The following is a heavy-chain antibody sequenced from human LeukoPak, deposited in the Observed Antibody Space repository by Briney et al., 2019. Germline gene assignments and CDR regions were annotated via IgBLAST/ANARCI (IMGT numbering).Heavy chain of an antibody. CDR1: GGTFSSYA. J-gene: IGHJ4*02. Sequence: ASVKVSCKASGGTFSSYAISWVRQAPGQGLEWMGWINPKSGGTKYAQKFQGRVTMTRDTSISTAYMDLSRLRSDDTAVYYCARDVGYSSGWPENFDFWGQGTLVTVSS. CDR2: INPKSGGT. CDR3: ARDVGYSSGWPENFDF. V-gene: IGHV1-2*02. D-gene: IGHD6-19*01.